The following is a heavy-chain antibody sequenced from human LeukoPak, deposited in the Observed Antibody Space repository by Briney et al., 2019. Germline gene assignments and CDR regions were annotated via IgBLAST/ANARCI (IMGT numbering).Heavy chain of an antibody. CDR3: ARVVGIAVVPGASEDNYFDP. J-gene: IGHJ5*02. V-gene: IGHV4-34*01. D-gene: IGHD2-21*01. CDR1: GGSFSNYF. Sequence: SETLSLTCGVYGGSFSNYFWAWIRQSPAKGLEWVGEINQSGDTDYNPSLKSRANISIDTSRSQFPLTLSSVTAADTAIYYCARVVGIAVVPGASEDNYFDPWGQGTQVTVSS. CDR2: INQSGDT.